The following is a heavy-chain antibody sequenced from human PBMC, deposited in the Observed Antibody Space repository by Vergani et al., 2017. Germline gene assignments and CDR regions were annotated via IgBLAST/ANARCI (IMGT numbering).Heavy chain of an antibody. CDR2: FDPDGGET. CDR3: ATGHGSSSGGGPDAFDI. D-gene: IGHD6-6*01. CDR1: GYTLTELS. J-gene: IGHJ3*02. Sequence: QVQLVQSGAEVKKPGASVKVSCKVSGYTLTELSMHLVRQAPGKGLEWMGCFDPDGGETIYAQKFQVRVTMTEDTSTDTAYMELSSLRSEDTAVYYCATGHGSSSGGGPDAFDIWGQGTMVTVSS. V-gene: IGHV1-24*01.